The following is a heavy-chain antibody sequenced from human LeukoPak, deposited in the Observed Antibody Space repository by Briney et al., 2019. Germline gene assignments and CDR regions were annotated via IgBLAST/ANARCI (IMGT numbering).Heavy chain of an antibody. CDR3: AANYGSGSYSSDY. J-gene: IGHJ4*02. D-gene: IGHD3-10*01. CDR2: IIPILGIA. V-gene: IGHV1-69*04. Sequence: SVKVSSKAYGGTLSRYAITWVRQAPGKGLEWMGRIIPILGIANYAQKFQGRVTITADKSTSTAYMELSSLRSEDTAVYYCAANYGSGSYSSDYWGQGTLVTVSS. CDR1: GGTLSRYA.